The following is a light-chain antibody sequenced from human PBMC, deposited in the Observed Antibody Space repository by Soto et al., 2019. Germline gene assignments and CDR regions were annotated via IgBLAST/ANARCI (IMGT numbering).Light chain of an antibody. CDR1: QSFRGL. V-gene: IGKV3-11*01. CDR3: QQRHMWTIT. Sequence: EAVLTQSPVTLSLSPGERATLSCRASQSFRGLLAWYQQNPGQAPRLLIYDAYNRATGIPPRFSGSGSGTDFTLTISSLETEDSAVYDCQQRHMWTITVGQGTRLETK. CDR2: DAY. J-gene: IGKJ5*01.